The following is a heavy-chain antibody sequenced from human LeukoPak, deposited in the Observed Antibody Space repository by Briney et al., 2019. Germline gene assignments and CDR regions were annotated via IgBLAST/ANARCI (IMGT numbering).Heavy chain of an antibody. D-gene: IGHD3-16*01. CDR1: GFTSTNFA. CDR2: IIVGSGAT. V-gene: IGHV1-58*01. J-gene: IGHJ4*02. CDR3: AADLSNPRMGASYLDS. Sequence: SVKVSCKASGFTSTNFAVQWVRQARGQRLEWIRWIIVGSGATKCAQDFRERVTITRDLSTSTLYMELRSLTSEDTAVYYCAADLSNPRMGASYLDSWGQGTLVTVSS.